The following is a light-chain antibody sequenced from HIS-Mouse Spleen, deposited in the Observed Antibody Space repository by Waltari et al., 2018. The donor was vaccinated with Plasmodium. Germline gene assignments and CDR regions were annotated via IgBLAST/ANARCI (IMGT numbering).Light chain of an antibody. CDR1: SSDVGGSNY. V-gene: IGLV2-11*01. CDR2: DVS. Sequence: SALTPPRSVSGSPGQHVPISRPDTSSDVGGSNYVPWYQQHPGKPPKLMIYDVSKRPSGVPDRFSGSKSGNTASLTISGLQAEDEADYYCCSYAGSYTYVFGTGTKVTVL. J-gene: IGLJ1*01. CDR3: CSYAGSYTYV.